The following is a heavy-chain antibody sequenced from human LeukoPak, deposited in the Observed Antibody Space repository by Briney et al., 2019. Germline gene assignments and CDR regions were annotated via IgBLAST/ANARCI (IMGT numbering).Heavy chain of an antibody. V-gene: IGHV3-74*01. CDR1: GFAFSAYW. CDR3: VRDLVFVWTPGDDFDF. Sequence: GGSLRLSCAASGFAFSAYWMHWVRQAPGKGLEWVSRINEDATTISYADSVKGRFIISRDNSKKSLYLQMNNLRAEDTAVYYCVRDLVFVWTPGDDFDFWGQGTLVNVSS. D-gene: IGHD3-16*01. J-gene: IGHJ4*02. CDR2: INEDATTI.